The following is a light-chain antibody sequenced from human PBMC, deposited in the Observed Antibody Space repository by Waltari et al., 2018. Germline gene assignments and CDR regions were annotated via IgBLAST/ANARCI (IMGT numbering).Light chain of an antibody. CDR2: DDI. V-gene: IGLV3-21*02. CDR3: QVWDSSSNHAV. CDR1: SIGTTS. Sequence: SYVMTQPASVSVAPGQTATFTCGAQSIGTTSVHWYRQRAGQTPVLVVHDDIHRPSGVPERFSGSNSGNTATLTITRVEDGDEADYYCQVWDSSSNHAVFGGGTKLTVL. J-gene: IGLJ2*01.